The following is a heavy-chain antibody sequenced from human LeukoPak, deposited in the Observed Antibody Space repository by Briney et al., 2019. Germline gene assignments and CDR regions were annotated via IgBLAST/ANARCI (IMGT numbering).Heavy chain of an antibody. J-gene: IGHJ4*02. CDR1: GFSFSNYN. V-gene: IGHV3-21*01. CDR2: ITTSSSYT. CDR3: ARGAEGIAATDSNFDY. D-gene: IGHD6-13*01. Sequence: GGSLRLSCEASGFSFSNYNMDWVRQTPGKGLEWISSITTSSSYTFYADSVKGRFTISRDNARNSLYLQMDSLTAEDTAVYYCARGAEGIAATDSNFDYWGQGTVVTVSS.